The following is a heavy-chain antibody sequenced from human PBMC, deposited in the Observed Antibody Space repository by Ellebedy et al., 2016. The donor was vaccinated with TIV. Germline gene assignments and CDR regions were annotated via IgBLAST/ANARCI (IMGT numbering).Heavy chain of an antibody. Sequence: AASVKVSCKASGGTFSSYAISWVRQAPGQGLEWMGIINPSGGSTSYAQKFQGRVTMTRDTSTSTVYMELSSLRSEDTAVYYCAREGVGQDIVVVPVASFDYWGQGTLVTVSS. CDR1: GGTFSSYA. J-gene: IGHJ4*02. V-gene: IGHV1-46*01. D-gene: IGHD2-2*01. CDR2: INPSGGST. CDR3: AREGVGQDIVVVPVASFDY.